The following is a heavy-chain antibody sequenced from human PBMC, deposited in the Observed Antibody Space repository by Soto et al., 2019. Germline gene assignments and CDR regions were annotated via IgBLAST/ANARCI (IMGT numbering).Heavy chain of an antibody. Sequence: QVQLVESGGGVVQPGRSLRLSCTASGFSFSSYVMHWVRQAPGEGLEWVAGISVDGSSTHYADSVKGRFTISRDNSKNTLYLQMDSRTAEETTVYYCAREDESSGHAGTFQHWGQGTLVTVSS. V-gene: IGHV3-30-3*01. CDR1: GFSFSSYV. CDR3: AREDESSGHAGTFQH. J-gene: IGHJ1*01. CDR2: ISVDGSST. D-gene: IGHD3-22*01.